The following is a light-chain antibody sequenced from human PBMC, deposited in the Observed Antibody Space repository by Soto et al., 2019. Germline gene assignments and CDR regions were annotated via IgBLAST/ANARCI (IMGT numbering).Light chain of an antibody. J-gene: IGKJ1*01. Sequence: DVVMTQSPLSLPVIPGEPASISCRSSQTLLHSNGHNYLDWYLQKPGQSPQLLIYLGSNRASGVPDRFSGSGSGTECTLKISRVESEDVGIYYCMQTLQTPPWTFGPGTKVEIK. CDR1: QTLLHSNGHNY. CDR2: LGS. V-gene: IGKV2-28*01. CDR3: MQTLQTPPWT.